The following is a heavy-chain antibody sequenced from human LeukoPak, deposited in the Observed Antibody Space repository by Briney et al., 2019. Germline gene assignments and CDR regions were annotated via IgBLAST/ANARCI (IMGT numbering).Heavy chain of an antibody. CDR1: GFTVSSNY. D-gene: IGHD3-22*01. CDR3: ARDGFSSGYPHDAFDI. V-gene: IGHV3-53*01. J-gene: IGHJ3*02. CDR2: IYSGGST. Sequence: GGSLSLSCAASGFTVSSNYMSWVRQAPGKGLEWVSVIYSGGSTYYADSVKGRFTISRDNSKNTLYLQMNSLRAEDTAVYYCARDGFSSGYPHDAFDIWGQGTMVTVSS.